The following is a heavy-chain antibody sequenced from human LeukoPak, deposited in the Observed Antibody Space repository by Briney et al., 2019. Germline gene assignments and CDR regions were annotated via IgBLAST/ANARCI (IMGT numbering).Heavy chain of an antibody. Sequence: GESLKISGKGSGYSFTSYWIGWVRQMPGKGLEWMGIIYPGDSDTRYSPSFQGQVTISADKSISTAYLQWSSLKASDTAMYYCARSRDGYNYPYYFDYWGQGTLVTVSS. J-gene: IGHJ4*02. D-gene: IGHD5-24*01. CDR2: IYPGDSDT. V-gene: IGHV5-51*01. CDR3: ARSRDGYNYPYYFDY. CDR1: GYSFTSYW.